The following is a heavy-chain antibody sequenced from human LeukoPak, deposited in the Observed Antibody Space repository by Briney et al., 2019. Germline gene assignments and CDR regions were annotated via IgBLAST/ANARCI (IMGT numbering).Heavy chain of an antibody. J-gene: IGHJ4*02. Sequence: PSETLSLTCAVYGGSFSGYYWSWIRPPPGKGLELIGEINHSGSTNYNPSLKSRVTISVDTSKNQFSLKLSSVTAADTAVYYCARGSRGSGGSCYRNWGQGTLVTVSS. CDR1: GGSFSGYY. CDR2: INHSGST. V-gene: IGHV4-34*01. D-gene: IGHD2-15*01. CDR3: ARGSRGSGGSCYRN.